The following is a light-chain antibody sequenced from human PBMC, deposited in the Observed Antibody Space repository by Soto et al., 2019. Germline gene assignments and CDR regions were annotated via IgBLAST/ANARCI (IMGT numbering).Light chain of an antibody. CDR2: DAS. CDR1: QSVSSY. Sequence: EIVLTQSPATLSLSPGEGATLSCRASQSVSSYLAWYQQKPGQAPRLLIYDASNRATGIPARFSGSGSGTDFTLTISSLEPEDFAVYYCQQRSNWPPRLTFGGGTKVEIK. J-gene: IGKJ4*01. CDR3: QQRSNWPPRLT. V-gene: IGKV3-11*01.